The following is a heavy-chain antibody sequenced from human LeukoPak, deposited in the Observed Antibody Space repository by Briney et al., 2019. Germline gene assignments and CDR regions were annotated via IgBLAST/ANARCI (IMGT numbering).Heavy chain of an antibody. D-gene: IGHD2-15*01. CDR2: MYHSGST. CDR3: ARGGSGPWWLNDY. J-gene: IGHJ4*02. Sequence: PSETLSLTCTVSGYSIRSGYYWGWIRQPPGKGLEWIGSMYHSGSTYYNPSLRSRVTISVDTSKNQISLKLSSVTAADTAVYYCARGGSGPWWLNDYWGQGTLVTVSS. V-gene: IGHV4-38-2*02. CDR1: GYSIRSGYY.